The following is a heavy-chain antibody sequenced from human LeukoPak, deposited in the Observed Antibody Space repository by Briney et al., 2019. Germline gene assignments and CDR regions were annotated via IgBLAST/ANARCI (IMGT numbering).Heavy chain of an antibody. D-gene: IGHD3-22*01. J-gene: IGHJ4*02. CDR2: ISYDGSNK. CDR3: ARVPVTYYYDSSGSAPDY. CDR1: KFTFSSYA. V-gene: IGHV3-30-3*01. Sequence: GGSLRLSCAASKFTFSSYAMHWVRQAPGKGLEWVAIISYDGSNKYYTDSVKGRFTISRDNAKNSLYLQMNSLRAEDTAVYYCARVPVTYYYDSSGSAPDYWGQGTLVTVSS.